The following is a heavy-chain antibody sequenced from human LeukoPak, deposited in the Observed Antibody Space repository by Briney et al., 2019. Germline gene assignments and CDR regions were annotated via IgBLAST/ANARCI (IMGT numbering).Heavy chain of an antibody. J-gene: IGHJ4*02. CDR3: ARLTRGSSGGY. CDR2: IKEDGSEK. Sequence: GGSLRLSCAASGFTFSSYWMNWARQAPGKGPEWVATIKEDGSEKYYVDSEKGRFTISRDNAENALYLQMSSLRADDTAIYFCARLTRGSSGGYWGQGTLVTVSS. D-gene: IGHD3-10*01. V-gene: IGHV3-7*03. CDR1: GFTFSSYW.